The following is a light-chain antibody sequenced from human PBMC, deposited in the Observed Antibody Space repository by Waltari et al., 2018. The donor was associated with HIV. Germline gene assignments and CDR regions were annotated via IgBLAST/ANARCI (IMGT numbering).Light chain of an antibody. Sequence: SYEVTQPPSVAVSPGQTASITCSGYELGDKYTCWYQQKPGQSPLLVIYQDYKRPSGIPERFSGSSSGHTATLTISGTLPLDEADYYWQAWGSTINGVCGRGTKLTVL. CDR1: ELGDKY. CDR3: QAWGSTINGV. CDR2: QDY. J-gene: IGLJ2*01. V-gene: IGLV3-1*01.